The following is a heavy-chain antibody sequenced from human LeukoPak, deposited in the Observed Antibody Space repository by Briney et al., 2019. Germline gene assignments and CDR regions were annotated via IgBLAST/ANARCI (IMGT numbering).Heavy chain of an antibody. CDR1: GFAFSSYS. D-gene: IGHD3-22*01. CDR3: ARESRDTYYYDSSGYLNPDAFDI. Sequence: GGSLILSCAVSGFAFSSYSMNWVRQAPGKGLEWVSPISSSSSYIYYADSVNGRFTISRDNAKTSLYLQMNSLRAEDTAVYYCARESRDTYYYDSSGYLNPDAFDIWGQGTMVTVSS. CDR2: ISSSSSYI. V-gene: IGHV3-21*01. J-gene: IGHJ3*02.